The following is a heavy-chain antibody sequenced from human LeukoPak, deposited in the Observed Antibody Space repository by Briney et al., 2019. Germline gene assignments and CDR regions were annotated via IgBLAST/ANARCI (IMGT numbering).Heavy chain of an antibody. CDR2: IWSDGSQT. CDR1: GFSFSGDA. CDR3: AGAAGLGNYLIDY. J-gene: IGHJ4*02. Sequence: GGSLRLSCAASGFSFSGDAIHWVRQAPGKGLEWVALIWSDGSQTKYAGSVKGRFTVSRDNSKSTASLQMSGLTVEDTAVYYCAGAAGLGNYLIDYWGQGTLVTVSS. V-gene: IGHV3-33*01. D-gene: IGHD3-16*01.